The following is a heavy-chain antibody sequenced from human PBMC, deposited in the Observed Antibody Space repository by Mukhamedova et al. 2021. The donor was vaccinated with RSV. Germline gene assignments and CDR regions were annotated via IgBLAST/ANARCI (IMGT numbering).Heavy chain of an antibody. CDR3: ARDGRSDSGYED. J-gene: IGHJ4*02. CDR2: GST. Sequence: GSTYYNPSLKSRVTISVDTSKNQFSLKLSSVTAADTAVYYCARDGRSDSGYEDWGQGTLVTDSS. D-gene: IGHD5-12*01. V-gene: IGHV4-31*02.